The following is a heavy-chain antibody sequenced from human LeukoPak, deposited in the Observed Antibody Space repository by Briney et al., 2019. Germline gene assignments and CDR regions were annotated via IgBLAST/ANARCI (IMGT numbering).Heavy chain of an antibody. D-gene: IGHD5-18*01. Sequence: AGGSLRLSCAASGFTLSSYSMNWVRQAPGKGLEWVSSISSSSSYIYYADSVKGRFTISRDNAKNSLYLQMNSLRAEDTAVYYCARDRGDTAMVTPFDYWGQGTLVTVSS. V-gene: IGHV3-21*01. CDR1: GFTLSSYS. J-gene: IGHJ4*02. CDR2: ISSSSSYI. CDR3: ARDRGDTAMVTPFDY.